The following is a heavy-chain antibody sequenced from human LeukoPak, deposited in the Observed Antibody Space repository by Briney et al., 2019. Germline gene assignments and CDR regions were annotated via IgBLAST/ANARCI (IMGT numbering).Heavy chain of an antibody. CDR3: ARAGSYDILTYYYYGMDV. J-gene: IGHJ6*02. Sequence: VSVKFSCKASGHTFPSYGISWARQAPGQGIEWMGWLTAYNGNTNYAQKLQGRVTMTTDTSTSTAYMELRSLRSDDTAVYYCARAGSYDILTYYYYGMDVWGQGTTVTVSS. CDR1: GHTFPSYG. D-gene: IGHD3-9*01. CDR2: LTAYNGNT. V-gene: IGHV1-18*01.